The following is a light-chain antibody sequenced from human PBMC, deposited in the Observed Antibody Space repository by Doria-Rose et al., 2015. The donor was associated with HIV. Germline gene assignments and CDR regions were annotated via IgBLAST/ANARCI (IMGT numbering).Light chain of an antibody. Sequence: TQSPGTLSLSPGERATLSCRASQSFSSTYLAWYQQKSGQAPSLLIYNGSTRATGIPDRFSASGSGTDFTLTINRLEPEDFALYYCHQYGTSWTFGQGTKVEI. CDR3: HQYGTSWT. CDR2: NGS. CDR1: QSFSSTY. J-gene: IGKJ1*01. V-gene: IGKV3-20*01.